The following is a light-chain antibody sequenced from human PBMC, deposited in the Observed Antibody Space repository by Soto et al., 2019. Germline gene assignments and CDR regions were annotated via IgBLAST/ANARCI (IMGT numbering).Light chain of an antibody. Sequence: DIQMTQSPSTLSASVGDRVTITCRASQSISSYLNWYQQKPGKAPKVLIYAAPSLQSGVPSRFSGIRSGTDFTLSISSLQPEDFATYYCQQSYSGPLTFGGGTKVDIK. V-gene: IGKV1-39*01. CDR3: QQSYSGPLT. CDR2: AAP. CDR1: QSISSY. J-gene: IGKJ4*01.